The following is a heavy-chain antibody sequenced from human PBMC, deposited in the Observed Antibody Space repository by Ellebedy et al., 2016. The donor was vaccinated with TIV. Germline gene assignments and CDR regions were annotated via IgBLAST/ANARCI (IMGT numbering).Heavy chain of an antibody. J-gene: IGHJ4*02. V-gene: IGHV3-21*01. D-gene: IGHD3-9*01. CDR3: ARNDILDY. CDR1: GFTFSSYS. CDR2: ISSSSSYI. Sequence: GESLKISCAASGFTFSSYSMNWVRQAPGKGLEWVSSISSSSSYIYYADSVKGRFTISRDNAKNTLHLQMNSLRAEDTAVYYCARNDILDYWGQGSLVTVS.